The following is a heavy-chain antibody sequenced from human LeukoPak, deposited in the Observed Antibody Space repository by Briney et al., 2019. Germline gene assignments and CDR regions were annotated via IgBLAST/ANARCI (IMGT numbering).Heavy chain of an antibody. J-gene: IGHJ1*01. D-gene: IGHD5-24*01. CDR3: ARSTRDGYTDGY. V-gene: IGHV1-2*02. CDR2: INPNSGGT. CDR1: GYTFTGCY. Sequence: ASVKVSCKASGYTFTGCYMHWVRQAPGQGLEWMGWINPNSGGTNYAQKFQGRVTMTRDTSISTAYMELSRLRSDDTAVYYCARSTRDGYTDGYWGQGTLVTVSS.